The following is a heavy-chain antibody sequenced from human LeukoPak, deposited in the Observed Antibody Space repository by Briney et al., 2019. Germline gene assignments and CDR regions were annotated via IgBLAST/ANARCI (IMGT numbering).Heavy chain of an antibody. CDR2: ISAANGHT. D-gene: IGHD6-13*01. V-gene: IGHV1-18*03. CDR1: GYTFTSYG. CDR3: ARGRGPPNSNRDFYYYYYMDV. J-gene: IGHJ6*03. Sequence: ASVKVSCKASGYTFTSYGISWVRQAPGQGLEWMGWISAANGHTKYSQEFQDRITITRDTFATTAYMELSNLRSEDMALYYCARGRGPPNSNRDFYYYYYMDVWGTGTTVTVSS.